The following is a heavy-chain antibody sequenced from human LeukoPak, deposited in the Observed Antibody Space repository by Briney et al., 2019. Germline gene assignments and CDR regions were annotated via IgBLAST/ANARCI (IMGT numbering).Heavy chain of an antibody. D-gene: IGHD3-22*01. Sequence: GGSLRLSCAASGFTFSSYGMHWVRQAPGKGLEWVAVISYDGSNKYYADSVKGRFTISRDNSKNTLYLQMNSLGAEDTAVYYCAKGGYYYDSSGFDYWGQGTLVTVSS. CDR1: GFTFSSYG. J-gene: IGHJ4*02. CDR2: ISYDGSNK. CDR3: AKGGYYYDSSGFDY. V-gene: IGHV3-30*18.